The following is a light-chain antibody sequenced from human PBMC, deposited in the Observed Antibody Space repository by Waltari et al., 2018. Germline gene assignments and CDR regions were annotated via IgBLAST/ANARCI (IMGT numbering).Light chain of an antibody. J-gene: IGKJ4*02. CDR1: QRVTKY. Sequence: DIAFTHSPAILSLSPGESPPLSCRASQRVTKYLAWYQRKPGQAPRLLSYDTSNSATDIPARFSGSGFATDFTLTISSLGPDDFAVYYCQQRRNWPLTFGGGTKVEIK. V-gene: IGKV3-11*01. CDR2: DTS. CDR3: QQRRNWPLT.